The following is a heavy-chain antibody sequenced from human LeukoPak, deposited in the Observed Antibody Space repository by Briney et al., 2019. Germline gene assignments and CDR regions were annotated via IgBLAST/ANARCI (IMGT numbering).Heavy chain of an antibody. CDR2: IYYSGST. J-gene: IGHJ3*02. D-gene: IGHD3-9*01. CDR3: ARVRYFGAFDI. CDR1: GGSISSGGYS. Sequence: SETLSLTCAVSGGSISSGGYSWSWIRQPPGKGLEWIGYIYYSGSTYYNPSLKSRVTISVDTSKNQFSLKLSSVTAADTAVYYCARVRYFGAFDIWGQGTMVTVSS. V-gene: IGHV4-30-4*07.